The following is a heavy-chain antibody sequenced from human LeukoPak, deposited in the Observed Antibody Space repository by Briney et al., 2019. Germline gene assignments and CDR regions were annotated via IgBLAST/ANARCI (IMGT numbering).Heavy chain of an antibody. CDR1: GYFFDDYG. J-gene: IGHJ6*02. D-gene: IGHD3-3*01. V-gene: IGHV3-9*01. Sequence: GRSLRLSCAASGYFFDDYGMHWVRQVPGKGLEWVSGISWQSNTRKYADSVRGRFTNSRDNAKNSLYLQMNSLKLEDTALYYCVKDRDFWSGLDVWGQGTMVTVS. CDR3: VKDRDFWSGLDV. CDR2: ISWQSNTR.